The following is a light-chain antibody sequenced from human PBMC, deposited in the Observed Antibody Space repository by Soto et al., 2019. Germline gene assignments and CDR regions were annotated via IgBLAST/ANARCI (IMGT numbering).Light chain of an antibody. J-gene: IGLJ3*02. CDR1: SSNIGADYP. CDR3: QSYDTSLSRRWV. Sequence: QSVLTQPPSVSGAPGQTVTISCTGSSSNIGADYPVHWYKQLPGTAPKLLVSTNRPSGVPDRISASKSGASASLAITGPQAEDEAEYYCQSYDTSLSRRWVFGGGTKLTVL. CDR2: T. V-gene: IGLV1-40*01.